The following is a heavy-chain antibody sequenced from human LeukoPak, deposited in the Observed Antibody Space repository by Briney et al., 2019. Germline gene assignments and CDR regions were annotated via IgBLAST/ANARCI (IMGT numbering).Heavy chain of an antibody. V-gene: IGHV3-7*04. Sequence: TGGSLRLSCAASGFTVSNNYMSWVRQAPGKGLEWVANIKQDGSEKYYVDSVKGRFTISRDSAKNSLYLQMNSLRAEDTAVYYCARVRYTSSWYYFDSWGQGTLVTVSS. CDR1: GFTVSNNY. D-gene: IGHD6-13*01. CDR2: IKQDGSEK. J-gene: IGHJ4*02. CDR3: ARVRYTSSWYYFDS.